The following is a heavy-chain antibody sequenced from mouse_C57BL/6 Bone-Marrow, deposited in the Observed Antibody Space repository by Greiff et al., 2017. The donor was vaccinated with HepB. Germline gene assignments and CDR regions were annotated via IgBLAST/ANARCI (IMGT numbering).Heavy chain of an antibody. CDR2: IHPNSGST. V-gene: IGHV1-64*01. CDR3: ARDDDYRFAY. CDR1: GYTFTSYW. J-gene: IGHJ3*01. Sequence: QVQLQQPGAELVKPGASVKLSCKASGYTFTSYWMHWVKQRPGQGLEWIGMIHPNSGSTNYNEKFKSKATLTVDKSSSTAYMQLSSLTSEDSAVYYGARDDDYRFAYWGQGTLVTVSA. D-gene: IGHD2-4*01.